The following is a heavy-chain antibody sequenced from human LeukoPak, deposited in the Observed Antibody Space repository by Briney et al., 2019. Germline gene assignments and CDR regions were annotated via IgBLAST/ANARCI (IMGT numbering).Heavy chain of an antibody. CDR1: GGSISSYY. J-gene: IGHJ4*02. Sequence: SETLSLTCTVSGGSISSYYWSWIRQPPGKGLEWIGYIYYSGSTNYNPSLKSRVTISVDTSKNQFSLKLSSVTAADTAVYYCARYCGGDCYSGFDYWGQGTLVTVSS. D-gene: IGHD2-21*02. V-gene: IGHV4-59*08. CDR2: IYYSGST. CDR3: ARYCGGDCYSGFDY.